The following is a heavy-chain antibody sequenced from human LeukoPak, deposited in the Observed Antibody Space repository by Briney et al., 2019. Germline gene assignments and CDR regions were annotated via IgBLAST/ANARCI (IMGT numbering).Heavy chain of an antibody. CDR3: AKEDGLGDYYFDY. V-gene: IGHV3-23*01. CDR2: FSGSSGST. CDR1: GFTFSSHA. D-gene: IGHD3-16*01. Sequence: GGSLRLSCAASGFTFSSHAMSWVRQAPGKGLEWVLSFSGSSGSTYYADPVKGRFTISRDNSKNTLYLQMNSLRAEDTAVYYCAKEDGLGDYYFDYWGRGTLVTVSS. J-gene: IGHJ4*02.